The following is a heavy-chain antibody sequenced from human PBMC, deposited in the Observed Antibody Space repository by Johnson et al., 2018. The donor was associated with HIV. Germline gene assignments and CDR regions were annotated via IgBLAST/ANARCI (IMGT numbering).Heavy chain of an antibody. D-gene: IGHD6-19*01. V-gene: IGHV3-30-3*01. CDR3: TREAGTMEQWLVSSAFDI. CDR1: GFTFSNAW. CDR2: ISYDGSNK. Sequence: QVQLVESGGGLVKPGGSLRLSCAASGFTFSNAWMSWVRQAPGKGLEWVAVISYDGSNKYYADSVKGRFTISRDDSKSIAYLQMNSLKTEDTAVYYCTREAGTMEQWLVSSAFDIWGQGTMVTVSS. J-gene: IGHJ3*02.